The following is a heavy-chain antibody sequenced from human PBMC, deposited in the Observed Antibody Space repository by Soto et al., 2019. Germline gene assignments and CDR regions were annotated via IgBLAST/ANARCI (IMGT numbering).Heavy chain of an antibody. D-gene: IGHD3-22*01. CDR2: ISAYNGNT. CDR1: GYTFTSYG. V-gene: IGHV1-18*04. CDR3: AREEAYYYDNSGYTY. Sequence: QVPLVQSGAEVKKPGASVKVSCKASGYTFTSYGISWVRQAPGQGLEWMGWISAYNGNTNHAQKLQGRVTMTQDTCTSTAYMELRSLRSDDTAMYYFAREEAYYYDNSGYTYCGQGTLVTVCS. J-gene: IGHJ4*02.